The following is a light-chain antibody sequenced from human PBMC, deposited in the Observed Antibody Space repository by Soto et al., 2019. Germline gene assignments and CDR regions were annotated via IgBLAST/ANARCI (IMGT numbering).Light chain of an antibody. CDR1: SSNIGAGLD. Sequence: QSVLTQPPSVSGAPGQRVTISCTGSSSNIGAGLDVHWYQQLPGSAPKLLIYGNNYRPSGVPDRFSGSKSGTSASLAITGLQPEDEADYYCSSFTTSYFYVFGPGTKLTVL. CDR2: GNN. V-gene: IGLV1-40*01. CDR3: SSFTTSYFYV. J-gene: IGLJ1*01.